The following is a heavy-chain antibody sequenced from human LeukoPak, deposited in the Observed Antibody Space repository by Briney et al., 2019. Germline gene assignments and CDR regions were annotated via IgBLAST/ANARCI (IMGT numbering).Heavy chain of an antibody. CDR1: GYTFTSYY. CDR3: ARDPGPYYESGGAYAY. V-gene: IGHV1-2*02. CDR2: INPNSGGT. J-gene: IGHJ4*02. Sequence: ASVKVSCKASGYTFTSYYMHWVRQAPGQGLEWMGWINPNSGGTNYAQKFQGRVTMTTDTSMSTAYMELSRLTSDDTAVYYCARDPGPYYESGGAYAYWGQGTLVTVSS. D-gene: IGHD3-22*01.